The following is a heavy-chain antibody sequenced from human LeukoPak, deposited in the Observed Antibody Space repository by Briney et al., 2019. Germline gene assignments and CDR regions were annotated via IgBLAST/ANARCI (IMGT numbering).Heavy chain of an antibody. D-gene: IGHD6-6*01. CDR1: GGSISSYY. Sequence: SETLSLTCTVSGGSISSYYWSWIRQPPGKGLGWIGYIYYSGSTNYNPSLKSRVTISVDTSKNQFSLKLSSVTAADTAVYYCARTIAARSWWFDPWGQGTLVTVSS. CDR2: IYYSGST. CDR3: ARTIAARSWWFDP. J-gene: IGHJ5*02. V-gene: IGHV4-59*01.